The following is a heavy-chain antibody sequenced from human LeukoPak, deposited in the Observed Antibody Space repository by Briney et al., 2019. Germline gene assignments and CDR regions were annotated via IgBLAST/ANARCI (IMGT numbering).Heavy chain of an antibody. Sequence: SETLSLTCTVSGGSISSSSYYWGWIRQPPGKGLEWIGSIYYSGSTYYNPSLKSRVTISVDTSKNQFSLKLSSVTAADTAVYYCARGRRTPRRMDVWGQGTTVTVSS. CDR1: GGSISSSSYY. J-gene: IGHJ6*02. V-gene: IGHV4-39*07. CDR3: ARGRRTPRRMDV. CDR2: IYYSGST.